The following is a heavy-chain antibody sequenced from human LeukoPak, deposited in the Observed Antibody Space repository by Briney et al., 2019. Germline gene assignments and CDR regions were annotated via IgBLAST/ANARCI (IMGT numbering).Heavy chain of an antibody. Sequence: AGGSLRLSCAASGFTFDDYGMSWVRQAPGKGLEWVSGINWNGGSTGYADSVKGRFTISRDNAKNSLCLQMNSLRAEDTALYYCARVKSGYSSGWYEDYFDYWGQGTLVTVSS. CDR1: GFTFDDYG. D-gene: IGHD6-19*01. CDR2: INWNGGST. V-gene: IGHV3-20*04. CDR3: ARVKSGYSSGWYEDYFDY. J-gene: IGHJ4*02.